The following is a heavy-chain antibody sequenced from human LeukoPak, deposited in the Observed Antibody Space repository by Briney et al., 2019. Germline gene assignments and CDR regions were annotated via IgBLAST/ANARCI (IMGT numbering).Heavy chain of an antibody. J-gene: IGHJ4*02. D-gene: IGHD3-10*01. V-gene: IGHV3-53*01. Sequence: GGSLRLSCAASGFTVSSRYMSWVRQAPGEGLEWVSVIYSGGNTYYADSVTGRFTVSRDNSMNTLYLQMNSLRADDTAVYYCATSLPVVPGVIFAYWRQGALVTVSS. CDR1: GFTVSSRY. CDR3: ATSLPVVPGVIFAY. CDR2: IYSGGNT.